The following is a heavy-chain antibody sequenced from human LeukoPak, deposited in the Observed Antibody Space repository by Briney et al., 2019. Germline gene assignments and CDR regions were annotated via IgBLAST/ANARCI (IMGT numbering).Heavy chain of an antibody. D-gene: IGHD3-10*01. CDR2: IYYSGST. J-gene: IGHJ5*02. V-gene: IGHV4-59*08. CDR3: ARYNYYGFYWFDP. CDR1: RGSISSYY. Sequence: PSETLSLTCIVSRGSISSYYWSWLRQPPAKGLEWIGYIYYSGSTNYNPPLQSRVTISVDTSKTQFSLKLSSVTAADTAVYYCARYNYYGFYWFDPWGQGTLVTVSS.